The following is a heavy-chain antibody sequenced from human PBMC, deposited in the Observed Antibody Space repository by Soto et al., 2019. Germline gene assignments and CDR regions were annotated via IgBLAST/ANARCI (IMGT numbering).Heavy chain of an antibody. CDR2: MDPNGGNT. J-gene: IGHJ4*02. CDR1: GYTFTSYD. V-gene: IGHV1-8*01. CDR3: AREWRSSGWYGDFDY. Sequence: GASVKVSCKASGYTFTSYDINWVRQATGQGLEWMGWMDPNGGNTGYAQKFQGRVTMTRNTSISTAYMELSSLRSEDTAVYYCAREWRSSGWYGDFDYWGQGTLVTVSS. D-gene: IGHD6-19*01.